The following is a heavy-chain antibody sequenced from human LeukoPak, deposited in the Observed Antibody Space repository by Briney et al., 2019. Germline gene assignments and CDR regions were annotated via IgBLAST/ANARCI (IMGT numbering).Heavy chain of an antibody. Sequence: PSETLSLTCTVSGGSISSSSYYWGWIRQPPGKGLEWIGSIYYSGSTYYNPSLKSRVTISVDTSKNQFSLKLSSVTAADTAVYYCARVSAVTPLEGNYFDYWGQGTLVTVSS. CDR3: ARVSAVTPLEGNYFDY. CDR1: GGSISSSSYY. J-gene: IGHJ4*02. CDR2: IYYSGST. V-gene: IGHV4-39*07. D-gene: IGHD4-17*01.